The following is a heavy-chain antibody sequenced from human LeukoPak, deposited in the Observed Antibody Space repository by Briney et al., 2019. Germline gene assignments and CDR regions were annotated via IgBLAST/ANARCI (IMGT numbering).Heavy chain of an antibody. V-gene: IGHV3-21*01. CDR2: ISSSSSYI. CDR1: GFTFSSYS. Sequence: GGSLRLSCAASGFTFSSYSMNWVRQAPGKGLEWVSSISSSSSYIYYADSVKGRFTISRDNAKNSLYLQVNSLRAEDTAVYYCARDLVGARGYWGQGTLVTVSS. CDR3: ARDLVGARGY. J-gene: IGHJ4*02. D-gene: IGHD1-26*01.